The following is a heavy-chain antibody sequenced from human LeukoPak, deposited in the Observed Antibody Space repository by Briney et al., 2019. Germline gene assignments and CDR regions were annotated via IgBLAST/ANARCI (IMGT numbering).Heavy chain of an antibody. V-gene: IGHV3-48*04. D-gene: IGHD6-13*01. Sequence: TGGSLRLSCAASGFTFSSYSMNWVRQAPGKGLEWVSYISSSSSTIYYADSVKGRFTISRDNARNSLYLQMNSLRAEDTAVYYCARDHPAAAGYYFDYWGQGTLVTVSS. CDR2: ISSSSSTI. CDR3: ARDHPAAAGYYFDY. CDR1: GFTFSSYS. J-gene: IGHJ4*02.